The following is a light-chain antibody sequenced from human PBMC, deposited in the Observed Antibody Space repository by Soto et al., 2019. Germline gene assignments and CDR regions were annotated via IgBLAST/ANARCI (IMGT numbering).Light chain of an antibody. Sequence: EIVMTQSPATLSVSPGEIATLSCRASQSVSSNLAWYQQKPGQAPRLLIYGASTRATTVPGRFTGSGSGTEFTVTISSLQSEDFAVYFCQQYNNWPTWTFGQGTKVEIK. CDR3: QQYNNWPTWT. J-gene: IGKJ1*01. V-gene: IGKV3-15*01. CDR2: GAS. CDR1: QSVSSN.